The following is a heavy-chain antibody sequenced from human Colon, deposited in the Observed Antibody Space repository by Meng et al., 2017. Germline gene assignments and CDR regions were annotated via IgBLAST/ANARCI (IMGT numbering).Heavy chain of an antibody. CDR1: GYTFTSYY. CDR3: ARGGGMTYYYDSSGYYFDY. J-gene: IGHJ4*02. Sequence: ASVKVSCKASGYTFTSYYMHWVRQAPGQGLEWMGIINPSGGSTSYAQKFQGRVTMTRDTSTSTVYMELSSLRSEDTAVYYCARGGGMTYYYDSSGYYFDYWGQGTQVTVSS. V-gene: IGHV1-46*01. CDR2: INPSGGST. D-gene: IGHD3-22*01.